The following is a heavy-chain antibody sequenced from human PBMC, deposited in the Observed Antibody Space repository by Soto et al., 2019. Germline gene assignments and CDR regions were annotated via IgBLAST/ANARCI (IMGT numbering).Heavy chain of an antibody. CDR1: GFSLSSTRVA. Sequence: SGPTLVNPTQTLTLTCTFSGFSLSSTRVAVGWIRQPPGKALEWLALIYWDDDKRYSPFLKSRLTITKDTSKNQVVLTMANMDPVDTATYYCAHSVVAGLGYYFDYWGQGTLVTVSS. CDR2: IYWDDDK. V-gene: IGHV2-5*02. CDR3: AHSVVAGLGYYFDY. J-gene: IGHJ4*02. D-gene: IGHD6-19*01.